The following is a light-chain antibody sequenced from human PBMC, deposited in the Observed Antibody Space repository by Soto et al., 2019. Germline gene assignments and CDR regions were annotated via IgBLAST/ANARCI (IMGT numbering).Light chain of an antibody. CDR1: QSVNSAH. CDR3: QQYDRSPYT. J-gene: IGKJ2*01. V-gene: IGKV3-20*01. Sequence: EIVLTQSPGTLSLSPGERATLSCRASQSVNSAHFAWYHKKPGQAPRLLIFGASARATGIPDRFSGSGSGTDFTLTINRLEPEDFAVYYCQQYDRSPYTFGQGTKLEIK. CDR2: GAS.